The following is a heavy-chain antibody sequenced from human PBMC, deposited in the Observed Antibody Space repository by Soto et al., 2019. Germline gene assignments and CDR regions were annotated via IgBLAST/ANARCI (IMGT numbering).Heavy chain of an antibody. CDR1: GFTFSSYG. CDR2: ISYDGSNK. J-gene: IGHJ4*02. D-gene: IGHD3-10*01. V-gene: IGHV3-30*18. CDR3: AKDRAIVVRGVMYYFDY. Sequence: PGGSLRLSCAASGFTFSSYGMHWVRQAPGKGLEWVAVISYDGSNKYYADSVKGRFTISRDNSKNTLYLKMNSLRAEDTAVYYCAKDRAIVVRGVMYYFDYWGQGNLVTVSS.